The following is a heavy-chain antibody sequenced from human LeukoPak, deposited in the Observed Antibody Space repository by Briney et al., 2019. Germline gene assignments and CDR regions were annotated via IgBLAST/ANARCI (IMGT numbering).Heavy chain of an antibody. CDR3: AREHGYYYMDV. CDR2: INHSGST. J-gene: IGHJ6*03. V-gene: IGHV4-34*01. D-gene: IGHD2-21*01. Sequence: PSETLSLTCAVYGGSFSGYYWSWIRQPPGKGLEWIGEINHSGSTYYNPSLKSRVTISVDTSKNQFSLKLSSVTAADTAVYYCAREHGYYYMDVWGKGTTVTVSS. CDR1: GGSFSGYY.